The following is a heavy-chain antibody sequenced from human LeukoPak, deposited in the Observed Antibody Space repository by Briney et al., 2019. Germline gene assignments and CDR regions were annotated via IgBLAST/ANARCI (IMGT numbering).Heavy chain of an antibody. CDR3: ARDSPYDILTGYKGGNFDY. J-gene: IGHJ4*02. Sequence: ASVKVSCKASGYTFTSYSISWVRQAPGQGLEWMGWISAYNGNTNYAQKLQGRVTMTTDTSTSTAYMELRSLRSDDTAVYYCARDSPYDILTGYKGGNFDYWGQGTLVTVSS. D-gene: IGHD3-9*01. CDR2: ISAYNGNT. V-gene: IGHV1-18*01. CDR1: GYTFTSYS.